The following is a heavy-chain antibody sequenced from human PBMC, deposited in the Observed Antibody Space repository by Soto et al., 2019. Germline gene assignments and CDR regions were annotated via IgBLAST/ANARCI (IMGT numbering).Heavy chain of an antibody. J-gene: IGHJ5*01. Sequence: GASVKVSCQASGYTFTSYGISWVRQAPGQELEWMGWISAYNGNTNYAQNLQGRVTMTTDTSTSTAYMELRSLRSDDTAVYYCARGPGACYGVWSCYLGLVFECWGQGTLVTVSS. CDR1: GYTFTSYG. CDR3: ARGPGACYGVWSCYLGLVFEC. V-gene: IGHV1-18*01. CDR2: ISAYNGNT. D-gene: IGHD3-3*01.